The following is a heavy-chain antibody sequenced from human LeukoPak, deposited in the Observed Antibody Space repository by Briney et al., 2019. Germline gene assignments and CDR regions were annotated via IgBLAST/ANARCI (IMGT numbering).Heavy chain of an antibody. J-gene: IGHJ4*02. D-gene: IGHD3-10*01. CDR3: AKAPLLWFGELVTPFDY. Sequence: GGSLRLSCAASGFTFSSYAMSWVRQAPGKGLEWVSAISGSGGSTYYADSVKGRFTISRDNSKNTLYLQMNSLRAEDTAVYYCAKAPLLWFGELVTPFDYWGQGTLVTVSS. CDR2: ISGSGGST. CDR1: GFTFSSYA. V-gene: IGHV3-23*01.